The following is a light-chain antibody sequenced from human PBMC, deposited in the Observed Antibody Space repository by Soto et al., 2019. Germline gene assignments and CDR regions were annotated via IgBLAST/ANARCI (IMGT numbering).Light chain of an antibody. CDR1: QSVLYSSNNKNY. CDR3: QQYYSTPLT. CDR2: WAS. Sequence: DIVMTQSPDSLAVSLGERATINCKSSQSVLYSSNNKNYLAWYQQKPGQPPKLLIYWASTRESGVPDRFSGSGSGTDFTLTISILQAEAVAVYYCQQYYSTPLTFCQGTKLAIK. V-gene: IGKV4-1*01. J-gene: IGKJ2*01.